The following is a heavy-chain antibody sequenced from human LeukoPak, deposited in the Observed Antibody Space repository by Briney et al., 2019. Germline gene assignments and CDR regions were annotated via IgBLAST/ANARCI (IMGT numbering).Heavy chain of an antibody. CDR1: GYSFTYYW. J-gene: IGHJ4*02. D-gene: IGHD3-10*01. CDR3: VRLASGRALIYFEF. V-gene: IGHV5-51*01. Sequence: GEALKISCKGSGYSFTYYWIGWVRQMPGKGLEWMGIIYPDDSDTRYNPSFQGQVTISADKSISTAYLQWSSLKASDTAMYYCVRLASGRALIYFEFWGQGTLVTVSS. CDR2: IYPDDSDT.